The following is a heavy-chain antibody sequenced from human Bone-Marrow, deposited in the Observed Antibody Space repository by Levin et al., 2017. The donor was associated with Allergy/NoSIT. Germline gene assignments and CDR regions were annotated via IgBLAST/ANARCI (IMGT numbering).Heavy chain of an antibody. CDR2: INPNSGGT. CDR1: GYTFTGYY. V-gene: IGHV1-2*06. D-gene: IGHD3-22*01. Sequence: GESLKISCKASGYTFTGYYMHWVRQAPGQGLEWMGRINPNSGGTNYAQKFQGRVTMTRDTSISTAYMELSRLRSDDTAVYYCARVRRKKDTKYYYDSSGYYTFDYWGQGTLVTVSS. J-gene: IGHJ4*02. CDR3: ARVRRKKDTKYYYDSSGYYTFDY.